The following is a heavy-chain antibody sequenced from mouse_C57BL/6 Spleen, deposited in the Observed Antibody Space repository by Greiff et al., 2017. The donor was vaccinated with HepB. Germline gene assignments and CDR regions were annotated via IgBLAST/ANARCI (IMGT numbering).Heavy chain of an antibody. CDR1: GFTFSDYG. V-gene: IGHV5-17*01. D-gene: IGHD2-12*01. CDR3: ARAYYSLYYYAVDY. Sequence: EVMLVESGGGLVKPGGSLKLSCAASGFTFSDYGMHWVRQAPEKGLEWVAYISSGSSTIYYADTVKGRFTISRDNAKNTLFLQMTSLRSEDTAMYYCARAYYSLYYYAVDYWGQGTSVTVSS. J-gene: IGHJ4*01. CDR2: ISSGSSTI.